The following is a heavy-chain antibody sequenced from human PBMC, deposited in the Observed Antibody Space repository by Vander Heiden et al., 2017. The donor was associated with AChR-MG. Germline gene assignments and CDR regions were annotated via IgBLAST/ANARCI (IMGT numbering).Heavy chain of an antibody. CDR1: GGTFSSYA. CDR2: IIPIFGTA. D-gene: IGHD6-6*01. Sequence: QVQLVQSGAEVKKPGSSVKVSCKASGGTFSSYAISWVRQAPGQGLEWMGGIIPIFGTANYAQKFQGRVTITADESTSTAYMELSSLRSEDTAVYYCAVPGLGETYSSSPYKVSYYYYYYMDVWGKGTTVTVSS. V-gene: IGHV1-69*01. J-gene: IGHJ6*03. CDR3: AVPGLGETYSSSPYKVSYYYYYYMDV.